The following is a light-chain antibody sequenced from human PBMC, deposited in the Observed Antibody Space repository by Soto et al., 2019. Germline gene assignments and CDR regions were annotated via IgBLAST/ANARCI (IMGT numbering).Light chain of an antibody. J-gene: IGKJ1*01. CDR3: QQYHSYSPWT. CDR2: GAS. CDR1: QGVSSN. V-gene: IGKV3-15*01. Sequence: EIVMTQSPATLSVSPGERATLSCRASQGVSSNLAWYQQKRGQAPRLLIYGASTRATGIPARFSGSGSGTEFTLTISSLQSEDFATYYCQQYHSYSPWTFGQGTRVEVK.